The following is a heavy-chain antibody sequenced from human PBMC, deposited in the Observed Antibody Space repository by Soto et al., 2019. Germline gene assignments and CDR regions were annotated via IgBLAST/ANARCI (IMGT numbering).Heavy chain of an antibody. CDR3: ARGLPLFDY. CDR1: GGSFSGYY. Sequence: SETLSLTCAVYGGSFSGYYWSWIRQPPGKGLEWIGEINHSGSTNHNPSLKSRVTISVDTSKNQFSLKLSSVTAADTAVYYCARGLPLFDYWGQGTLVTVSS. J-gene: IGHJ4*02. CDR2: INHSGST. V-gene: IGHV4-34*01.